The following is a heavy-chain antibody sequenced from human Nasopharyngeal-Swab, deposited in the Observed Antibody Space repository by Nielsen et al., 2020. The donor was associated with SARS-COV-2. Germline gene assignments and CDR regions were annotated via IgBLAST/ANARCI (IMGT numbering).Heavy chain of an antibody. CDR3: ARAKVVVVAASDY. CDR2: ISGSGGST. V-gene: IGHV3-23*01. J-gene: IGHJ4*02. Sequence: VRQMPGKGLEWVSAISGSGGSTYYADSVKGRFTISRDNSKNTLYLQMNSLRAEDTAVYYCARAKVVVVAASDYWGQGTLVTVSS. D-gene: IGHD2-15*01.